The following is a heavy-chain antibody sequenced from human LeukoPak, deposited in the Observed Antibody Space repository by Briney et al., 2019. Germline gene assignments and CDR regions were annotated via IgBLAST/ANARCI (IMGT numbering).Heavy chain of an antibody. V-gene: IGHV1-46*01. D-gene: IGHD3-10*01. CDR2: INPSGGST. CDR1: GFTFTSYC. J-gene: IGHJ4*02. Sequence: GGSLRLSCAASGFTFTSYCIHWVRQAPGQGLEWMGIINPSGGSTIYAQKFQGRVTMTRDMSTSTVYMELSSLRSEDTAVYYCARGRYYYGSGSLDYWGQGTLVTVSS. CDR3: ARGRYYYGSGSLDY.